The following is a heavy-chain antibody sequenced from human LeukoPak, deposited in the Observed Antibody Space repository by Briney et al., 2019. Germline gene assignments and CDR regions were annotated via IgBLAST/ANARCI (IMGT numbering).Heavy chain of an antibody. Sequence: SETLSLTCTVSGGSISSYYWGWIRQPPGKGLEWIGYIYYSGSTNYNPSLKSRVTISVDTSKNQFSLKLSSVTAAATAVYYCARLRGSYYDDYHGMDVWGQGTTVTVSS. CDR2: IYYSGST. CDR3: ARLRGSYYDDYHGMDV. D-gene: IGHD1-26*01. V-gene: IGHV4-59*08. CDR1: GGSISSYY. J-gene: IGHJ6*02.